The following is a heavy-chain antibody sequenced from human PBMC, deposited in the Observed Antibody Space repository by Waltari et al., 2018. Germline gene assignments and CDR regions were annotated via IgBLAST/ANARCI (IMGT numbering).Heavy chain of an antibody. D-gene: IGHD1-26*01. Sequence: QVQLQQWGAGLLKPSETLSLTCAVYGGYCSGYYWSWSRQPPGKGLEWIGEINHSGTTNFIPSLSRRVTILVDSSKIQFSLNLSSATSAETALYYCARGRLGIFYYWVQGTLVTVSS. CDR1: GGYCSGYY. J-gene: IGHJ4*02. CDR2: INHSGTT. V-gene: IGHV4-34*01. CDR3: ARGRLGIFYY.